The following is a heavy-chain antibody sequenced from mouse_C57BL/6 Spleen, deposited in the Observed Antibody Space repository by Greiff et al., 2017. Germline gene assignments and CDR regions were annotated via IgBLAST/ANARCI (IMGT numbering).Heavy chain of an antibody. CDR1: GYTFTSYW. D-gene: IGHD1-1*01. Sequence: QVQLQQPGAELVMPGASVTLSCKASGYTFTSYWMHWVKQRPGQGLEWIGEIDPSDSYPTYNQKFKGKSTLTVDTSSSTAYMQLSSLTSADSAVYYCARRYFSPVATVVATRYWYGDVWGTGTTVTVSS. CDR3: ARRYFSPVATVVATRYWYGDV. CDR2: IDPSDSYP. J-gene: IGHJ1*03. V-gene: IGHV1-69*01.